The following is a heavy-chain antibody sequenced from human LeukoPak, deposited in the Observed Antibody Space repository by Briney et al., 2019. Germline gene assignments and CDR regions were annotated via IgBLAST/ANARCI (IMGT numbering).Heavy chain of an antibody. CDR2: IKQDGSVK. D-gene: IGHD3-22*01. CDR1: GFTFTNYW. V-gene: IGHV3-7*03. J-gene: IGHJ4*02. Sequence: GGSLRLSCEASGFTFTNYWMTWVRQAPGKGLEWVANIKQDGSVKYYVDSVKGRFTISRNNAKNSLYLQMNSLRAEDTAVYNCARDSGYYGLFDYWGQGTLVTVSS. CDR3: ARDSGYYGLFDY.